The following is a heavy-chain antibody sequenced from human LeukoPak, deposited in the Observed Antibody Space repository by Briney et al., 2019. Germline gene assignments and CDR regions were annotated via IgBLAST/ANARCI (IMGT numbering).Heavy chain of an antibody. Sequence: GGSLRLSCAASGFTFEDYSMHWVRQAPGKGLEWVSGISWNSGNIGYADSVKGRFTISRDNAKHSLYLQMDSLRAEDTALYYCGKASSGYYSAILHWGRGTLVTVSS. CDR1: GFTFEDYS. CDR3: GKASSGYYSAILH. CDR2: ISWNSGNI. V-gene: IGHV3-9*01. D-gene: IGHD3-22*01. J-gene: IGHJ4*02.